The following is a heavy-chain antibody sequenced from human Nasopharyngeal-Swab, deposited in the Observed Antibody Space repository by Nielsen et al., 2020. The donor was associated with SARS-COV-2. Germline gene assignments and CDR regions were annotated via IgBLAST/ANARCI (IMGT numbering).Heavy chain of an antibody. Sequence: RQAPGKGLGWIGYIYYSGSTYYNPSLKSRVTISVDTSKNQFSLKLSSVTAADTAVYYCARVSRYYYMDVWGKGTTVTVSS. CDR2: IYYSGST. V-gene: IGHV4-31*02. CDR3: ARVSRYYYMDV. J-gene: IGHJ6*03.